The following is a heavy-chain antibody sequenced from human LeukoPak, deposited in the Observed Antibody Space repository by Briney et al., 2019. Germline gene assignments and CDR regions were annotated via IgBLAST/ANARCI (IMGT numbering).Heavy chain of an antibody. Sequence: GGSLRLSCAASGFTFSSYSMNWVRQAPGKGLEWVSYISSSSSTIYYADSVKGRFTISRDNAKNSLYLQMNSLRAEDTAVYYCARDLPRSYYDYVWGREGYVFDYWGQGTLVTVSS. V-gene: IGHV3-48*04. J-gene: IGHJ4*02. D-gene: IGHD3-16*01. CDR3: ARDLPRSYYDYVWGREGYVFDY. CDR1: GFTFSSYS. CDR2: ISSSSSTI.